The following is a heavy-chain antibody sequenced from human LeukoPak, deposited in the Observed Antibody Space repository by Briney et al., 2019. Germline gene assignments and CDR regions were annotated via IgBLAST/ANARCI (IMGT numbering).Heavy chain of an antibody. J-gene: IGHJ4*02. CDR2: IYYSGST. D-gene: IGHD3-22*01. CDR3: ARHGYDSSGYYSYYFDY. CDR1: GGSISSSSYY. V-gene: IGHV4-39*01. Sequence: PSETLSLTRTVSGGSISSSSYYWGWIHQPPGKGLEWIGSIYYSGSTYYNPSLKSRVTISVDTSKNQFSLKLSSVTAADTAVYYCARHGYDSSGYYSYYFDYWGQGTLVTVSS.